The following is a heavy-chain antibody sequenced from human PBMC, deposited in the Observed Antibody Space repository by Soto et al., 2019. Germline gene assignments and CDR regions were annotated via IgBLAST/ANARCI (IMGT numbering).Heavy chain of an antibody. CDR3: ARDPILRFFDGLLYYLDS. CDR2: TSYDGADK. Sequence: GGSLRLSCAASGFALSSYNMHWVRQVPGKGLEWVALTSYDGADKRYADSVRGRFTISRDNPKSTVYLQMNSLRAEDTAVYYCARDPILRFFDGLLYYLDSWGQGSLVTVSS. V-gene: IGHV3-30*03. J-gene: IGHJ4*02. D-gene: IGHD3-9*01. CDR1: GFALSSYN.